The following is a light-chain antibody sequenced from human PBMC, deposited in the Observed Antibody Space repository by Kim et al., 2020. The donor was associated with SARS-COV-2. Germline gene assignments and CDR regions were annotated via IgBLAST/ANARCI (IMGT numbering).Light chain of an antibody. CDR2: GAS. CDR1: QSVSSSY. Sequence: LSLGERATLPCRASQSVSSSYLAWYQQKPGQAPRLLIYGASNRATGIPDRFSGSGSGTDFTLTINRLEPEDFAVYYCQQYGSSPLTFGGGTKLEIK. V-gene: IGKV3-20*01. CDR3: QQYGSSPLT. J-gene: IGKJ4*01.